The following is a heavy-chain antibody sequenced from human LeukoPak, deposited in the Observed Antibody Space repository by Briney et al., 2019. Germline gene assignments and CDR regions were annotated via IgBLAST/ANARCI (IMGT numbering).Heavy chain of an antibody. CDR1: GFTFSGSA. CDR3: TGNYYGSGSYADFDY. Sequence: TGGSLRLSCAASGFTFSGSALHWVRQASGKGLEWVGRIRSTANGYATAYAASVKGRFTISRDDPKNTAYLQMDSLKTEDTAVYYCTGNYYGSGSYADFDYWGQGTLVTVSS. D-gene: IGHD3-10*01. V-gene: IGHV3-73*01. J-gene: IGHJ4*02. CDR2: IRSTANGYAT.